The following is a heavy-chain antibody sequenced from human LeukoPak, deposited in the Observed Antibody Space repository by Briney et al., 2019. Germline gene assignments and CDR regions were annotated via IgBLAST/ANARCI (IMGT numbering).Heavy chain of an antibody. CDR2: IYYSGST. CDR3: LLTKYYYGYDDAFDI. Sequence: SSETLSLTCTVSGGSISSSSYYWGWIRQPPGKGLEWIGSIYYSGSTYYNPSLKSRVTISVDTSKNQFSLKLSSVTAADTAVYYCLLTKYYYGYDDAFDIWGQGTMVTVSS. J-gene: IGHJ3*02. CDR1: GGSISSSSYY. D-gene: IGHD3-10*01. V-gene: IGHV4-39*01.